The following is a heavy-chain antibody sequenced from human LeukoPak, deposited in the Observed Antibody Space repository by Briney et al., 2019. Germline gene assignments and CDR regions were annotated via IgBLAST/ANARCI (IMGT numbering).Heavy chain of an antibody. D-gene: IGHD2-21*01. CDR2: ISDSGST. J-gene: IGHJ4*02. CDR3: ARVSGEGGHYFDY. V-gene: IGHV4-59*01. Sequence: SETLSLTCTVSGGSMNNYYWSWIRQAPGKGLEWIGYISDSGSTNYNPSLRSRVTISVDTSKNQFPLKLSSVTAADTAVYYCARVSGEGGHYFDYWGQGTLVTVSS. CDR1: GGSMNNYY.